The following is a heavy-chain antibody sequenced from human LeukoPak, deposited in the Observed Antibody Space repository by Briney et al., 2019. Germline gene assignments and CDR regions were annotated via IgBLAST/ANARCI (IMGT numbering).Heavy chain of an antibody. CDR1: GYSFTNYW. CDR3: ARRGWGFGEPKRDHDTFDI. V-gene: IGHV5-51*01. J-gene: IGHJ3*02. Sequence: GESLKISCKGSGYSFTNYWFAWVRQMPGQGLEWMAIISPGDSDARYSPSFQGQVTISVDKSISTTYLRWSSLKASDNAMYYCARRGWGFGEPKRDHDTFDIWGQGTMVTVSS. D-gene: IGHD3-10*01. CDR2: ISPGDSDA.